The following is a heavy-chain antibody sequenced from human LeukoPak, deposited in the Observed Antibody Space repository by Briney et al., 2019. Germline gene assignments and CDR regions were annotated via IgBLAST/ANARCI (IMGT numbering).Heavy chain of an antibody. D-gene: IGHD2-2*01. CDR1: GFTFSSYA. CDR2: ISSSGGST. CDR3: AKTVVPAAMGLWDV. Sequence: GGSLRLSCAASGFTFSSYAMSWVRQAPGKGLEWVSAISSSGGSTYYADSVKGRFTISRDNSKNTLYLQMNSLRAEDTAVYYCAKTVVPAAMGLWDVWGQGTTVTVSS. J-gene: IGHJ6*02. V-gene: IGHV3-23*01.